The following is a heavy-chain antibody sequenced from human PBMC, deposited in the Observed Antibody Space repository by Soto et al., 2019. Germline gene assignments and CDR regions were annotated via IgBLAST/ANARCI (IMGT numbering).Heavy chain of an antibody. CDR2: IGRSGDT. J-gene: IGHJ6*02. CDR1: GFTLTSYG. Sequence: GGSLRLSCEVSGFTLTSYGMSWVRQAPDKGLEWVSTIGRSGDTYYADSVKGRFTISRDNSKNTVFLEMNSLRAEDTALFFCARMNVDSYQFYYAMDVWGQGTTVTVSS. CDR3: ARMNVDSYQFYYAMDV. V-gene: IGHV3-23*01. D-gene: IGHD4-17*01.